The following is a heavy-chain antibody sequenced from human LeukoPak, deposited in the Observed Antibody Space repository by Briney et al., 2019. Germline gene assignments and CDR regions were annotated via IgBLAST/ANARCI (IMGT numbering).Heavy chain of an antibody. CDR2: ITGSGDRT. CDR1: GVTFSSHG. V-gene: IGHV3-23*01. Sequence: GGSLRLSCGVSGVTFSSHGMNWVRQAPGKGQEWVSAITGSGDRTYYTDSVRGRFTVSRDNSKNTLYLQMNGLRAEDTAVYYCAKRGEDPVDLDYWGQGTLVTVSS. CDR3: AKRGEDPVDLDY. D-gene: IGHD3-16*01. J-gene: IGHJ4*02.